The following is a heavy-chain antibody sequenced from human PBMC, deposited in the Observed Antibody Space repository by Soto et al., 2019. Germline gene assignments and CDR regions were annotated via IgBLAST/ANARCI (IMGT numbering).Heavy chain of an antibody. CDR2: IIPIFGIK. V-gene: IGHV1-69*01. Sequence: QMQLVQSGAEVKERGSSVKISCKTSGGTFNTYALTWVRQAPGPGLEWIGGIIPIFGIKNVAQRFQGRVTINADESLTTAYMEMTSLRSDDTAVCYCAKEAGDHWGQGTLVTVSS. CDR1: GGTFNTYA. CDR3: AKEAGDH. J-gene: IGHJ4*02. D-gene: IGHD3-10*01.